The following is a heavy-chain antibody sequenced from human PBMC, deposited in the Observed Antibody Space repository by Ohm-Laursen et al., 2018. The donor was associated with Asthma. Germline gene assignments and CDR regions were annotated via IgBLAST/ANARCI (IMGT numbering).Heavy chain of an antibody. CDR1: GFTFSSYS. D-gene: IGHD1-26*01. V-gene: IGHV3-33*08. CDR2: IWYDGSNK. J-gene: IGHJ1*01. Sequence: SLRLSCTASGFTFSSYSMNWVRQAPGKGLEWVAIIWYDGSNKYYADSVKGRFTISRDNSKNTLYLQMNSLRAEDTAVYYCARGSAGTHPEYFQHWGQGTLVTVSS. CDR3: ARGSAGTHPEYFQH.